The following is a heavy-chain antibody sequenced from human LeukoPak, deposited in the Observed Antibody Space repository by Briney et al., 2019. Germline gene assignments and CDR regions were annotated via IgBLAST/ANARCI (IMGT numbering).Heavy chain of an antibody. Sequence: ASVKASCTTSGYTFTGYHMHWVRQAPGQGLEWMGWINPISGGTKYGQKFQGRVTLTRDTSISTAYMELNSLTSDDTAVYYCARGGVYSSGWYPEYFQRWGQGTLVTVS. V-gene: IGHV1-2*02. D-gene: IGHD6-19*01. CDR1: GYTFTGYH. CDR2: INPISGGT. J-gene: IGHJ1*01. CDR3: ARGGVYSSGWYPEYFQR.